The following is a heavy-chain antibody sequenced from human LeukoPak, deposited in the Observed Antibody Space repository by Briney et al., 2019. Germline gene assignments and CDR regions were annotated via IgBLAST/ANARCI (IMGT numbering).Heavy chain of an antibody. Sequence: SETLSLTCTVSGGSISSYYWSWIRQPPGKGLEWIGYIYYSGSTNYNPSLKSRVTISVDTSKNQFSLKLSSVTAADTAVYYCARGIVVVPAAIGSGYYYYMDVWGKGTTVTVSS. D-gene: IGHD2-2*01. J-gene: IGHJ6*03. CDR1: GGSISSYY. CDR2: IYYSGST. CDR3: ARGIVVVPAAIGSGYYYYMDV. V-gene: IGHV4-59*01.